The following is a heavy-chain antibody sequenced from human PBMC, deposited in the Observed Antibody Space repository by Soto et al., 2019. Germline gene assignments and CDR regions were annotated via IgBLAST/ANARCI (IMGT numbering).Heavy chain of an antibody. V-gene: IGHV1-18*01. Sequence: QVQLVQSGAEVKKPGASVKVSCKASGYTFTSYGISWVRQAPGQGLEWMGWISAYNGNTNYAQKLQVRVTMTTDTSTSTAYMELRSLRSYDTAVYYCAIHAWVVLGGLAFDYWGQGTLVTVSS. CDR2: ISAYNGNT. CDR1: GYTFTSYG. CDR3: AIHAWVVLGGLAFDY. D-gene: IGHD3-10*01. J-gene: IGHJ4*02.